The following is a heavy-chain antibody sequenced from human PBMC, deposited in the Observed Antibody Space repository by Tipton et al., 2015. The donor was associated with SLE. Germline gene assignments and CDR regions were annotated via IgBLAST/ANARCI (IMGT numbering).Heavy chain of an antibody. V-gene: IGHV4-39*02. CDR1: GASFSGYY. J-gene: IGHJ3*02. Sequence: TLSLTCAVYGASFSGYYWGWIRQPPGKGLEWIGSISYSGSTYYNPSLKSRVTISVDTSKNHFSLKLSSVTAADTAVYYCARNPGYDGNLYAFDIWGQGTMVTVSS. CDR2: ISYSGST. CDR3: ARNPGYDGNLYAFDI. D-gene: IGHD4-23*01.